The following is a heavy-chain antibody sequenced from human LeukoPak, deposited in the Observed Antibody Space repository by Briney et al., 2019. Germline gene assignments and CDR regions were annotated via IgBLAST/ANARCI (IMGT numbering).Heavy chain of an antibody. CDR1: GFTFSSYS. V-gene: IGHV3-21*01. D-gene: IGHD6-6*01. CDR2: ISSSSSYI. J-gene: IGHJ4*02. Sequence: GGSLRLSCAASGFTFSSYSMNWVRQAPGKGLEWVSSISSSSSYIYYADSVKGLFTISRDNAKNSLYLQMNSLRAEDTAVYYCARGLAARALDYWGQGTLVTVSS. CDR3: ARGLAARALDY.